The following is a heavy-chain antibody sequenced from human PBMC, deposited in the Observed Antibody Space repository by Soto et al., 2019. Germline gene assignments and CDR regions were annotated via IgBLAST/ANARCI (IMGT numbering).Heavy chain of an antibody. Sequence: TKSLTSPVSGGSLGRGGYYWRWIRQHPGKGLEWIGYIYYSGSTYYNPSLKSRVTISVDTSKNQFSLKLSSVTAADTAVYYGARTGCGDCYHPAEYFQHWGQGTLVTVSA. CDR2: IYYSGST. CDR1: GGSLGRGGYY. CDR3: ARTGCGDCYHPAEYFQH. D-gene: IGHD2-21*02. J-gene: IGHJ1*01. V-gene: IGHV4-31*03.